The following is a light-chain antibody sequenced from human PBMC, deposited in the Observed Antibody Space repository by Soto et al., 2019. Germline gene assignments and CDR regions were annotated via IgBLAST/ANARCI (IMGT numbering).Light chain of an antibody. J-gene: IGKJ1*01. CDR3: QQYNSYSRT. CDR2: GAS. Sequence: EIVLTQSPDTLSLSPGERATLSCRASQRITSTFLAWYQQKPGQAPRLLIYGASSRATGIPDRFTGSGSGTDFTLTISSLQPDDFATYYCQQYNSYSRTFGQGTKVDIK. V-gene: IGKV3-20*01. CDR1: QRITSTF.